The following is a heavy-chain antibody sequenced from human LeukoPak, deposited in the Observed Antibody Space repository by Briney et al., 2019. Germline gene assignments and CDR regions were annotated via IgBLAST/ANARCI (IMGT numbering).Heavy chain of an antibody. CDR3: ARDTDYPKHGGMVY. D-gene: IGHD3-16*01. Sequence: GPSVKVSCKASGYTFPGYGISWVRQAPGQGLEWMGWISAYNGNTNYARKLQGRVTMTTDTSTSTAYMELRSLRSDDTAVYYCARDTDYPKHGGMVYWGQGTLVTVSS. J-gene: IGHJ4*02. V-gene: IGHV1-18*01. CDR1: GYTFPGYG. CDR2: ISAYNGNT.